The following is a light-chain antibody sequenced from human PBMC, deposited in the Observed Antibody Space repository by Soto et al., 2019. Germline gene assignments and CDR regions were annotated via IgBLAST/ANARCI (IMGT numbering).Light chain of an antibody. CDR1: HTVSITY. CDR2: GAS. J-gene: IGKJ5*01. Sequence: VLTQSPGTLSLSPGESATLSCRASHTVSITYLTWYQQKPGPAPRLLIFGASKRATGIPDRFSGSGSGRDFTLTISGLEPEDFAVYYCQQYGSSPLISFGQGTRLEIK. CDR3: QQYGSSPLIS. V-gene: IGKV3-20*01.